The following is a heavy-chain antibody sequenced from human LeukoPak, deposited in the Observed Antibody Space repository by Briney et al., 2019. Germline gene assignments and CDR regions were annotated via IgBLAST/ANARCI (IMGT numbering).Heavy chain of an antibody. CDR1: GFTFSSYA. V-gene: IGHV3-23*01. D-gene: IGHD6-19*01. Sequence: PGGSLRLSCAASGFTFSSYAMSWVRQAPGKGLEWVSAISGSGGSTYYADSVKGRFTISRDNSKNTLYLQMNSLRAGDTAVYYCAKAVRGSGWLFDYWGQGTLVTVSS. J-gene: IGHJ4*02. CDR3: AKAVRGSGWLFDY. CDR2: ISGSGGST.